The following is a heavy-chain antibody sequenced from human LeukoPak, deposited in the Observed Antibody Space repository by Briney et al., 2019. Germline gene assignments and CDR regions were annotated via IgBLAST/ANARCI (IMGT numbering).Heavy chain of an antibody. J-gene: IGHJ4*02. D-gene: IGHD1-26*01. Sequence: SSQTLSLTCTVSGGSISSGGYYWSWIRQHPGKGLEWIGYIYYSGSTYYNPSLKSRVTISVDTSKNQFSLKLSSVTAADTAVYYCARTYSGSYYVPFDYWGQGTLVTVSS. V-gene: IGHV4-31*03. CDR1: GGSISSGGYY. CDR2: IYYSGST. CDR3: ARTYSGSYYVPFDY.